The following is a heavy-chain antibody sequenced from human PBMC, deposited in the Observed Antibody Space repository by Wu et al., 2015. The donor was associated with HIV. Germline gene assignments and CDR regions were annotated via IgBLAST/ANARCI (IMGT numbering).Heavy chain of an antibody. Sequence: QVQLVQSGAEVKKPGSSVKVSCKASGGTFSSYAISWVRQAPGQGLEWMGGIIPIFGTANYAQKFQGRVTITTDESTSTAYMELSSLRPEDTAVYYCARDSHIAAAGTRGRNWFDPWGQGTLVTVSS. CDR2: IIPIFGTA. CDR3: ARDSHIAAAGTRGRNWFDP. D-gene: IGHD6-13*01. V-gene: IGHV1-69*05. CDR1: GGTFSSYA. J-gene: IGHJ5*02.